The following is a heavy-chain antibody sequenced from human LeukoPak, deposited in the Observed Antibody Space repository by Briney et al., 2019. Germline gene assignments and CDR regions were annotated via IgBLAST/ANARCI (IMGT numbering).Heavy chain of an antibody. CDR2: ISGSGGNT. D-gene: IGHD6-13*01. V-gene: IGHV3-23*01. Sequence: GGSLRLSRTASGFTFNSYAMSWVRQAPGKGLEWVSGISGSGGNTYYADSVKGRVTISRDNSRNTLYLQKNSLTAEDTAVYYCAKSRGYSNSSPFDYWGQGILVAVSS. J-gene: IGHJ4*02. CDR3: AKSRGYSNSSPFDY. CDR1: GFTFNSYA.